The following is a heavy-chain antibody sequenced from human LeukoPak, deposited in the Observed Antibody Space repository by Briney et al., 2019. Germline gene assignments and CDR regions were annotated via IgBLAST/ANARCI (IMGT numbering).Heavy chain of an antibody. CDR2: ISSSGSTI. Sequence: GGSLRLSCAASGFNFGGYGMHWVRQAPGKGLEWVSYISSSGSTIYYADSVKGRFTISRDNAKNSLYLQMNSLRAEDTAVYYCAREAVGYYYDSSGQIDYWGQGTLVTVSS. CDR1: GFNFGGYG. D-gene: IGHD3-22*01. CDR3: AREAVGYYYDSSGQIDY. V-gene: IGHV3-48*04. J-gene: IGHJ4*02.